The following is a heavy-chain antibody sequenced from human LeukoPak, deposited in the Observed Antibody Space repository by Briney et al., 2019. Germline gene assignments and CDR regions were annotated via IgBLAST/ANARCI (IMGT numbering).Heavy chain of an antibody. D-gene: IGHD2-15*01. CDR3: AKAGRRVAADY. CDR2: ISGGGGST. Sequence: GGSLRLSCAASGFTFTSYSMNWVRQAPGKGLEWVSTISGGGGSTYYADSVKGRFTISRDNSKNTLYLQMNSLRAEDTAVYYCAKAGRRVAADYWGQGTLVTVSS. CDR1: GFTFTSYS. J-gene: IGHJ4*02. V-gene: IGHV3-23*01.